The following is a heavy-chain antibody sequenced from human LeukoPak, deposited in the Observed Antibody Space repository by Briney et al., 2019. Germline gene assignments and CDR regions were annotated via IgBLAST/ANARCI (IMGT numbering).Heavy chain of an antibody. D-gene: IGHD3-10*01. Sequence: GESLKISCKGSGYSFSSYWIAWVRQMPGKGLEWMGIIWPGDSDTRYNPSFQGRVIITVDKSITTAYLQWSSLKASDTAIYYCARQTTNFYGSGSYVYWGQGTLVTVSS. J-gene: IGHJ4*02. CDR3: ARQTTNFYGSGSYVY. CDR1: GYSFSSYW. V-gene: IGHV5-51*01. CDR2: IWPGDSDT.